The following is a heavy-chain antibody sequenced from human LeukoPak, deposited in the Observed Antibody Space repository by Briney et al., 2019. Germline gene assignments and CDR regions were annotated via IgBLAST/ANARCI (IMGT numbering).Heavy chain of an antibody. CDR3: ARDSLSGSQDY. CDR1: GFTFSGYW. V-gene: IGHV3-7*01. D-gene: IGHD1-26*01. Sequence: GGSLRVYCAASGFTFSGYWMSWVRQAPGKGLEWVANIKRDGSEKYYVDSVKGRFTISRDNAKNSLYLQMNSLRAEDTAVYYCARDSLSGSQDYWGQGTLVTVSS. J-gene: IGHJ4*02. CDR2: IKRDGSEK.